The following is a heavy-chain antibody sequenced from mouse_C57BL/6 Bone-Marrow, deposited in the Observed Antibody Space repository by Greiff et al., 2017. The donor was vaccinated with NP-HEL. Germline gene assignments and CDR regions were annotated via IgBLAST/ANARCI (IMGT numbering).Heavy chain of an antibody. Sequence: SGAELVRPGASVTLSCKASGYTFTDYEMHWVKQTPVHGLEWIGALDPETGGTAYNQKFKGKAILTADKSSSTAYMELRSLTSEDSAVYYCTRRDYYGSSYWYFDVWGTGTTVTVSS. D-gene: IGHD1-1*01. V-gene: IGHV1-15*01. J-gene: IGHJ1*03. CDR1: GYTFTDYE. CDR3: TRRDYYGSSYWYFDV. CDR2: LDPETGGT.